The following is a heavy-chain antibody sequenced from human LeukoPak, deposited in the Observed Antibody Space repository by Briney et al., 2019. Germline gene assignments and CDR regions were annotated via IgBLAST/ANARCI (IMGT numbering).Heavy chain of an antibody. V-gene: IGHV3-53*01. CDR3: ARLRVGNIFDY. D-gene: IGHD5-24*01. J-gene: IGHJ4*02. Sequence: GGSLRLSCGVSGFSVSDSYMSWARQAPGKGLEWASIIYSGGRTYYSDSVKGRFTISRDDSKNTLYLQMNTLRAEDTAMYYCARLRVGNIFDYWGQGALVTVSS. CDR2: IYSGGRT. CDR1: GFSVSDSY.